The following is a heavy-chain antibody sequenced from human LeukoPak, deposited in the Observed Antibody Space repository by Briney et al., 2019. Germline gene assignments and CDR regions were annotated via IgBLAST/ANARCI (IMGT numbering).Heavy chain of an antibody. D-gene: IGHD4-17*01. CDR3: ARDMGGDYTQFHFDY. V-gene: IGHV1-69*13. CDR1: GGTFSSCA. J-gene: IGHJ4*02. Sequence: SVKVSCKASGGTFSSCAISWVRQAPGQGLEWMGGIIPIFGTANYAQKFQGRVTITADESTSTAYMELSSLRSEDTAVYYCARDMGGDYTQFHFDYWGQGTLVTVSS. CDR2: IIPIFGTA.